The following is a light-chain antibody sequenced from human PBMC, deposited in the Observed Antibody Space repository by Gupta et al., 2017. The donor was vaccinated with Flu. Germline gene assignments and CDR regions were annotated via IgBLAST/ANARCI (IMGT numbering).Light chain of an antibody. Sequence: SALTQPASVSGSPGQSLTISCTGTSSDVGGYNYVSWYQQHPGKAPKRMIYEVSNRPSGVSNRFSGSKSGNTASLTISGLQAEDEADYYCSSYTSSSTVVFGGGTKLTVL. V-gene: IGLV2-14*01. CDR1: SSDVGGYNY. CDR2: EVS. J-gene: IGLJ2*01. CDR3: SSYTSSSTVV.